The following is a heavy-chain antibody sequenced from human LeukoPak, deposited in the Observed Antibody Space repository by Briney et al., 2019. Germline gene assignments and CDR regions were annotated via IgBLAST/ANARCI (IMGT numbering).Heavy chain of an antibody. CDR3: AREGEYSSGWACFDY. Sequence: GASVTVSCKASGCTFTSYAMHWVRQAPGQRLEWMGWINAGNGNTKYSQKFQGRVTITRDTSASTAYMELSSLRSEDTAVYYCAREGEYSSGWACFDYWGQGTLVTVSS. V-gene: IGHV1-3*01. J-gene: IGHJ4*02. CDR2: INAGNGNT. D-gene: IGHD6-19*01. CDR1: GCTFTSYA.